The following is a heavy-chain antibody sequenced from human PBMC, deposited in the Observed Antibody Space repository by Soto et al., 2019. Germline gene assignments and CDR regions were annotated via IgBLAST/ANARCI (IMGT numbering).Heavy chain of an antibody. Sequence: PSETLSLSCAVYGGSFSGYYWSWIRQPPGKGLEWIGEINHSGSTNYNPSLKSRVTISVDTSKNQFSLKLSSVTAADTAVYYCARAGLLWVGESSDYYYYGIDVRAQRTTVTGSS. CDR1: GGSFSGYY. CDR2: INHSGST. V-gene: IGHV4-34*01. J-gene: IGHJ6*02. D-gene: IGHD3-10*01. CDR3: ARAGLLWVGESSDYYYYGIDV.